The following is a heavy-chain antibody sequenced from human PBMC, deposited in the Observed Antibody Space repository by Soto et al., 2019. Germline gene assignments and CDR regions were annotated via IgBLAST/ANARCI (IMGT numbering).Heavy chain of an antibody. D-gene: IGHD3-3*01. J-gene: IGHJ5*02. V-gene: IGHV3-23*01. CDR2: ITGDGKAT. CDR3: ARITRS. Sequence: SESGGGLVQPGGSLRLSCAASGLTVSSSAMTWVRQAPGKGLEWISSITGDGKATYYADSVKGRFTISKDISTNTLFLQMNSLRGEDTATYYCARITRSWGQGTVVTVSS. CDR1: GLTVSSSA.